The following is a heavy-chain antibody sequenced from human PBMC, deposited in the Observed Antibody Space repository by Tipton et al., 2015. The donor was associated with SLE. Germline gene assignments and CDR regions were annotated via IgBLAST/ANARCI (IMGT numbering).Heavy chain of an antibody. CDR1: GGSFSGHY. CDR2: IAHRGST. CDR3: ATNFIVGAARAFDV. J-gene: IGHJ3*01. Sequence: TLSLTCAVYGGSFSGHYWSWIRQPPGKGLEWIGKIAHRGSTNQNPSLTSRVTISVDTSKSQFSLRLGSVTAADTGVYYCATNFIVGAARAFDVWGQGTMVTVSS. V-gene: IGHV4-34*01. D-gene: IGHD1-26*01.